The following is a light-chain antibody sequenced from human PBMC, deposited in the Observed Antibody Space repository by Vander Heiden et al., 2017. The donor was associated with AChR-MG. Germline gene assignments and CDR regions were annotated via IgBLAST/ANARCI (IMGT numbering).Light chain of an antibody. CDR3: QQDDSTPVT. CDR1: QSVLYSSNSKNY. V-gene: IGKV4-1*01. Sequence: DLVMTPPPDSLAVSLGERATIDCKSSQSVLYSSNSKNYLAWYQQKPGQPPKLLIYWASTRESGVPDRFSGSGSGTDFTLTISSLQAEDAAVYYCQQDDSTPVTFGQGTKVEIK. CDR2: WAS. J-gene: IGKJ1*01.